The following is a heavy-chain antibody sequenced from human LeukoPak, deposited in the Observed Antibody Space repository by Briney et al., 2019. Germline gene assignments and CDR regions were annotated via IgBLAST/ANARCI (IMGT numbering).Heavy chain of an antibody. V-gene: IGHV4-59*01. CDR1: GGSISSYY. CDR2: IYYSGST. D-gene: IGHD3-16*01. Sequence: SETLSLTCTVSGGSISSYYWSWIRQPPGKGLEWIGYIYYSGSTNYNPSLKSRVTISVDTSKNQFSLKLSSVTAADTAVYYCAGVFRGYYFDYWGQGTLVTVSS. CDR3: AGVFRGYYFDY. J-gene: IGHJ4*02.